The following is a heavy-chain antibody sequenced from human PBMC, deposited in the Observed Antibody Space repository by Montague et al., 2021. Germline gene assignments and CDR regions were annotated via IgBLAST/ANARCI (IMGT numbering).Heavy chain of an antibody. V-gene: IGHV4-39*01. Sequence: SETLSLTCTVSGGSISSTSYYWGWIRQPPGTGLEWIGSIYYSGSTYYNPSLKSRVTISADTSKSQFSLRLRSVTAADTAVYYCARRMGFVVVTEHDAFDTWGQGTMVTVSS. CDR1: GGSISSTSYY. CDR3: ARRMGFVVVTEHDAFDT. J-gene: IGHJ3*02. CDR2: IYYSGST. D-gene: IGHD2-21*02.